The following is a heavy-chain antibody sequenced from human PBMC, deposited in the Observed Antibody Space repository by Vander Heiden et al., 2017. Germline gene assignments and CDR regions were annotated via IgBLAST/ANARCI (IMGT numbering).Heavy chain of an antibody. V-gene: IGHV3-23*01. CDR1: GFTCSRYA. J-gene: IGHJ4*02. D-gene: IGHD3-3*01. CDR3: AKTFYDFWSGYSYYFDN. Sequence: EVQLLESGGALVQPGGSLRLSCAGPGFTCSRYAMSWVRQAPGKGLEWVSAISGSGGTIYHADAVKGRFTISRDNSKNTLYLQLNSLRAEDTAVYYCAKTFYDFWSGYSYYFDNWGQGTLVTVSS. CDR2: ISGSGGTI.